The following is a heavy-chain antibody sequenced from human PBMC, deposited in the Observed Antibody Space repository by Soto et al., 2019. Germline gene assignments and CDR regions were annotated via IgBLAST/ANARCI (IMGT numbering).Heavy chain of an antibody. Sequence: SETLSLTCTVSGGSISSGGYYWSWIRQHPGKGLEWIGYIYYSGSTHYNPSLKSRVTISVDTSKNQFSLKLSSVTAADTAVYYCARGRGIVATITWAPQNYYYYMDVWGKGTTVTVSS. D-gene: IGHD5-12*01. V-gene: IGHV4-31*03. CDR3: ARGRGIVATITWAPQNYYYYMDV. J-gene: IGHJ6*03. CDR2: IYYSGST. CDR1: GGSISSGGYY.